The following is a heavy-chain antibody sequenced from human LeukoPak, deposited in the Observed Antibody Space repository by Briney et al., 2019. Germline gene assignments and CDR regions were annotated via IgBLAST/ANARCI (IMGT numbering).Heavy chain of an antibody. V-gene: IGHV3-23*01. CDR3: AKDPRIAAPKSHFDY. CDR2: VSGSGDST. CDR1: GFTFSNYA. J-gene: IGHJ4*02. Sequence: GGSLRLSCSTSGFTFSNYAMTWVRQAPGMGLEWVSLVSGSGDSTYYADSVKGRFTISRDNSKNTLFLQMNSLRAEDTAVYYCAKDPRIAAPKSHFDYWGQGTLVTVSS. D-gene: IGHD6-13*01.